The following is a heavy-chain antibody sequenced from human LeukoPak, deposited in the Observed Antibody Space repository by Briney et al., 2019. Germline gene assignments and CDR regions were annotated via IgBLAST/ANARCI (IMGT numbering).Heavy chain of an antibody. CDR3: AKVISGYEEIDY. CDR1: GFTFSSYA. D-gene: IGHD5-12*01. Sequence: GGSLRLSCAASGFTFSSYAMHWARQALGKGLEWVAVISYDGSNKYYADSVKGRFTISRDNSKNTLYLQMNSLRAEDTAVYYCAKVISGYEEIDYWGQGTLVTVSS. J-gene: IGHJ4*02. V-gene: IGHV3-30*04. CDR2: ISYDGSNK.